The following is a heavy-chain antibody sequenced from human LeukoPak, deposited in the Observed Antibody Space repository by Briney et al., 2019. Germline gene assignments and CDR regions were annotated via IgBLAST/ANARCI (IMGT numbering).Heavy chain of an antibody. J-gene: IGHJ4*02. D-gene: IGHD3-10*01. CDR1: GGTFSSYA. CDR2: IIPVFGTA. V-gene: IGHV1-69*13. Sequence: SVKVSCKASGGTFSSYAINWVRQAPGQGLEWMGGIIPVFGTANYAQKFQGRVTITADESTSTAYMEPSSLRSEDTAVYFCARVSRTSMVRGIITFDYWGQGTLVTVSS. CDR3: ARVSRTSMVRGIITFDY.